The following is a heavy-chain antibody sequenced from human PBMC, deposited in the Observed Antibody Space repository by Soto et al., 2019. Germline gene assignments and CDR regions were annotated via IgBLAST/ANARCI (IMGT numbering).Heavy chain of an antibody. CDR3: ATINYYDSQFGPWGAGRGWFDP. V-gene: IGHV1-24*01. CDR2: FDPEDGET. D-gene: IGHD3-22*01. CDR1: GYTLTELS. Sequence: ASVKVSWKVSGYTLTELSMHWVRQAPGKGLEWMGGFDPEDGETIYAQKFQGRVTMTEDTSTDTAYMELSSLRSEDTAVYYCATINYYDSQFGPWGAGRGWFDPWGQGTLVTVSS. J-gene: IGHJ5*02.